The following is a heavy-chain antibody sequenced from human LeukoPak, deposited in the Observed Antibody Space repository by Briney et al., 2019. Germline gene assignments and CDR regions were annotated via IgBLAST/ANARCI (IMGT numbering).Heavy chain of an antibody. CDR2: ISGDGGST. J-gene: IGHJ4*02. CDR1: GFTFDDYA. CDR3: AKVIPATHGSSWSDFDY. D-gene: IGHD6-13*01. Sequence: GGSLRLSCAASGFTFDDYAMHWVRQAPGKGLEWVSLISGDGGSTYYADSVKGRFTISRDNSKNSLYLQMNSLRTEDTALYYCAKVIPATHGSSWSDFDYWGQGTLVTVSS. V-gene: IGHV3-43*02.